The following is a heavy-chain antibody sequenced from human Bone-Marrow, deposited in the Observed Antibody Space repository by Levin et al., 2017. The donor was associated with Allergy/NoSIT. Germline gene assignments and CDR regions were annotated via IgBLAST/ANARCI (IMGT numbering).Heavy chain of an antibody. V-gene: IGHV3-15*01. CDR2: IKSKTDGGTT. D-gene: IGHD6-13*01. CDR3: TTGTGIAAAGYDAFDI. Sequence: GESLKISCAASGFTFSNAWMSWVRQAPGKGLEWVGRIKSKTDGGTTDYAAPVKGRFTISREDSKNTLYLQMNSLKTEDTAVYYCTTGTGIAAAGYDAFDIWGQGTMVTVSS. J-gene: IGHJ3*02. CDR1: GFTFSNAW.